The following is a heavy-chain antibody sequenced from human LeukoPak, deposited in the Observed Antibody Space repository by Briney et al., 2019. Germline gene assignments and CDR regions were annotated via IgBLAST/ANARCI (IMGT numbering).Heavy chain of an antibody. CDR2: ISYDGSNK. Sequence: GGSLRLSCAASGFTFSSYAMHWVRQAPGKGLEWVAVISYDGSNKYYADSVKGRFTISRDNSKNTLYLQMNSLRAEDTAVYYCARDSYDFWSGYSGWDYYGMDVWGQGTTVTVSS. CDR3: ARDSYDFWSGYSGWDYYGMDV. V-gene: IGHV3-30*04. D-gene: IGHD3-3*01. J-gene: IGHJ6*02. CDR1: GFTFSSYA.